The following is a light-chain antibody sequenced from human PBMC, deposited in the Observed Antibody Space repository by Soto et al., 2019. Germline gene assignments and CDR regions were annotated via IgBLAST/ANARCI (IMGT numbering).Light chain of an antibody. Sequence: QSALTQPASVSGSPGQSITISCPGTSRDVGGYNYVSWYQQHPGQVPKLTIYEVTNRPSGVSSRFSGSKSGNTASLTISGLQAEDEADYYCSSYTNSDTWVFGGGTKLTVL. V-gene: IGLV2-14*01. J-gene: IGLJ3*02. CDR2: EVT. CDR3: SSYTNSDTWV. CDR1: SRDVGGYNY.